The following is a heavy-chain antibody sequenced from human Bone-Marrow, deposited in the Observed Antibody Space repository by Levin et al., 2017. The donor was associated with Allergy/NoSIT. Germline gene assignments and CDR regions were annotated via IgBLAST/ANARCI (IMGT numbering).Heavy chain of an antibody. D-gene: IGHD3-10*01. CDR2: ISYDGINK. V-gene: IGHV3-30*18. CDR1: GFSFPGYG. J-gene: IGHJ3*02. Sequence: HAGGSLRLSCKASGFSFPGYGMHWVRQAPGKGLEWVAVISYDGINKDYADSLRDRLTVSRDNPMNTLFLQVNTLRSDDTAVYYCGKGTSGSFKYGGIEIWGQGTQVIVSS. CDR3: GKGTSGSFKYGGIEI.